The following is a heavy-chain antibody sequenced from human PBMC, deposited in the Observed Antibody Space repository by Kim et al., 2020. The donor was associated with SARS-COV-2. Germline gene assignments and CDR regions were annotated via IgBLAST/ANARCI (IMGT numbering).Heavy chain of an antibody. D-gene: IGHD3-3*01. V-gene: IGHV4-39*01. Sequence: YLYPSLKSRGTISVDTSKNQFSLKLSSVTAPDTAVYYCARHYSWSGYYGYWGQGTLVTVSS. J-gene: IGHJ4*02. CDR3: ARHYSWSGYYGY.